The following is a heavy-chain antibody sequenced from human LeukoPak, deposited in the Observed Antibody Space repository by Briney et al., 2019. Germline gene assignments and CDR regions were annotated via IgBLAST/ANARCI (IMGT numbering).Heavy chain of an antibody. D-gene: IGHD1-26*01. J-gene: IGHJ5*02. CDR2: IYSGGST. V-gene: IGHV3-53*01. Sequence: PGGSLRLSCAASGFTVSSNYMSWVRQAPGKGLEWVSVIYSGGSTYYADSVKGRFTISRDNSKNTLYLQMNSLRAEDTAVYYCARDSRSVGATWFDPWGQGTLVTVSS. CDR3: ARDSRSVGATWFDP. CDR1: GFTVSSNY.